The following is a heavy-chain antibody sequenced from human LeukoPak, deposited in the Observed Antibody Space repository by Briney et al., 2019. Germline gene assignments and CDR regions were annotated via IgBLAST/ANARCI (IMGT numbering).Heavy chain of an antibody. J-gene: IGHJ4*02. CDR3: ARGDYVLSFDY. Sequence: SETLSLTCTVSGGSISSYYWSWIRQPPGKGLEWIGYIYNSGSTNYNPSLKSRVTISVDTSKNHFSLKLSSVTAADTAVYYCARGDYVLSFDYWGQGTLVTVSS. CDR2: IYNSGST. CDR1: GGSISSYY. D-gene: IGHD4-17*01. V-gene: IGHV4-59*01.